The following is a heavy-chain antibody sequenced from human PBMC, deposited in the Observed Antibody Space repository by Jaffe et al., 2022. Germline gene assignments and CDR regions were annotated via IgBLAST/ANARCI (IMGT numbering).Heavy chain of an antibody. CDR1: GGSISSSSYY. V-gene: IGHV4-39*01. D-gene: IGHD3-3*01. Sequence: QLQLQESGPGLVKPSETLSLTCTVSGGSISSSSYYWGWIRQPPGKGLEWIGSIYYSGSTYYNPSLKSRVTISVDTSKNQFSLKLSSVTAADTAVYYCARPYYDFWSGIKRKYYYYYMDVWGKGTTVTVSS. CDR2: IYYSGST. CDR3: ARPYYDFWSGIKRKYYYYYMDV. J-gene: IGHJ6*03.